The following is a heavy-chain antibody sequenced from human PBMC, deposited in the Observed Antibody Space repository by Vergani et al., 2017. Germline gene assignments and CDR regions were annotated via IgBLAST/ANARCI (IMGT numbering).Heavy chain of an antibody. CDR3: AKLPGDSLGNIAAAGTYYYYYMDV. Sequence: QVQLVESGGGVVQPGTSLRLSCTTSGFLFSTYPLHWVRLAPGKVLEWVAVISYDGSNKYYADSVKGRFTISRDNSKNTLYLQMNSLRAEDTAVYYCAKLPGDSLGNIAAAGTYYYYYMDVWGKGTTVTVSS. J-gene: IGHJ6*03. CDR1: GFLFSTYP. CDR2: ISYDGSNK. D-gene: IGHD6-13*01. V-gene: IGHV3-30*18.